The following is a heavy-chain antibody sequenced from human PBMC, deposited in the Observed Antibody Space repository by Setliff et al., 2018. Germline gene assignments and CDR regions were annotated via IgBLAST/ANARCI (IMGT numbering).Heavy chain of an antibody. CDR2: IKQDGSEI. J-gene: IGHJ4*02. CDR1: GDSFSDYY. D-gene: IGHD3-10*01. V-gene: IGHV3-7*03. CDR3: RLWFRALLRDY. Sequence: PSETLSLTCAVYGDSFSDYYWSWVRQAPGKGLEWVANIKQDGSEIYYVDSVKGRFTISRDNSKNMLFLQMSSLRPEDTAVYYCRLWFRALLRDYWGQGTLVTVSS.